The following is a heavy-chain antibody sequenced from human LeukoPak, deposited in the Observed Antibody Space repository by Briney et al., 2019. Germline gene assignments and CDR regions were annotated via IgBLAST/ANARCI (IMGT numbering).Heavy chain of an antibody. Sequence: SVKLSCKASGGTFSSYAISWVRQAPGQGLEWMGGIIPIFGTANYAQKFQGRVTITADESTSTAYMELSSLRSEDTAVYYCARAPIYGSGSYGFDPWGQGTLVTVSS. CDR2: IIPIFGTA. V-gene: IGHV1-69*01. CDR3: ARAPIYGSGSYGFDP. CDR1: GGTFSSYA. J-gene: IGHJ5*02. D-gene: IGHD3-10*01.